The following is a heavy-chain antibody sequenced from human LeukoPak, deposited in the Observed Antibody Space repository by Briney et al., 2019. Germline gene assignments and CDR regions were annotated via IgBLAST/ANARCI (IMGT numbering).Heavy chain of an antibody. J-gene: IGHJ6*03. Sequence: GGSLRLSCAASGFTFSSYDMNWVRQAPGKGLEWVSYISSSGSTIYYADSVKGRFTISRDNAKNSLYLQMNSLRAEDTAVYYCATGGGSGSYYYYYYMDVWGKGTTVTISS. CDR2: ISSSGSTI. D-gene: IGHD3-10*01. CDR1: GFTFSSYD. CDR3: ATGGGSGSYYYYYYMDV. V-gene: IGHV3-48*03.